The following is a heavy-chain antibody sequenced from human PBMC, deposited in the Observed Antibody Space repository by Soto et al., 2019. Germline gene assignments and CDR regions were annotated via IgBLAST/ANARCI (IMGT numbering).Heavy chain of an antibody. CDR2: ISYDGSNK. V-gene: IGHV3-30-3*01. CDR3: ARDAVVVTARPYNEFDP. Sequence: GGSLRLSCAASGFTFSSYAMHWVRQAPGKGLEWVAVISYDGSNKYYADSVKGRFTISRDNSKNTLYLQMNSLRAEDTAVYYCARDAVVVTARPYNEFDPWGQGTLVTGSS. D-gene: IGHD2-21*02. J-gene: IGHJ5*02. CDR1: GFTFSSYA.